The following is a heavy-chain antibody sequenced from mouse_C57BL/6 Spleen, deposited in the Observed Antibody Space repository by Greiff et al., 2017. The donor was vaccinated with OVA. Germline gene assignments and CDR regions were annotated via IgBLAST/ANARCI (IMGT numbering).Heavy chain of an antibody. CDR2: IYPGDGDT. V-gene: IGHV1-82*01. D-gene: IGHD2-4*01. CDR3: ARRIYYDYDGFAY. CDR1: GYAFSSSW. J-gene: IGHJ3*01. Sequence: QVQLQQSGPELVKPGASVKISCKASGYAFSSSWMNWVKQRPGKGLEWIGRIYPGDGDTNYNGKFKGKATLTADKSSSTAYMQLSSLTSEDSAVYFCARRIYYDYDGFAYWGQGTLVTVSA.